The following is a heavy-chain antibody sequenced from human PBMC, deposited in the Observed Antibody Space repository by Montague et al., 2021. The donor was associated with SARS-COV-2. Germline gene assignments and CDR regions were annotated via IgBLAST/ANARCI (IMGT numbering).Heavy chain of an antibody. J-gene: IGHJ3*01. CDR1: GGSIRSGSYY. CDR2: AHPSGTT. V-gene: IGHV4-61*02. D-gene: IGHD3-9*01. CDR3: ARGSPITISVNAFDL. Sequence: TLSLTCTASGGSIRSGSYYWSWIRQPAGKGLEWIGRAHPSGTTHYXXXLKTRVTISLDTTNNQLSLKLTSVTAADAAVYYCARGSPITISVNAFDLWGQGTMVTVSS.